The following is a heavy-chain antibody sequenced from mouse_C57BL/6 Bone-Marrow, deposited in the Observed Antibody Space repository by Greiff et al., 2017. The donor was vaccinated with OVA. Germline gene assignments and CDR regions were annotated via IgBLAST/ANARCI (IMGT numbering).Heavy chain of an antibody. Sequence: VQLQQSGPELVKPGASVKISCKASGYTFTDYYMNWVKQSHGKSLEWIGDINPNNGGTSYNQKFKGKATLTVDKSSSTAYMELRSLTSEDSAVYYCAIDSLFAYWGQGTLVTVSA. CDR1: GYTFTDYY. J-gene: IGHJ3*01. CDR3: AIDSLFAY. D-gene: IGHD2-4*01. CDR2: INPNNGGT. V-gene: IGHV1-26*01.